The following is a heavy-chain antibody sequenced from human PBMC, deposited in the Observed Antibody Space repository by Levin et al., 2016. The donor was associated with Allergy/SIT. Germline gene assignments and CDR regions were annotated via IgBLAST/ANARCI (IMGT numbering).Heavy chain of an antibody. CDR1: GFTFSSYA. CDR3: AKSAEYCSGGSCYYYFDY. D-gene: IGHD2-15*01. Sequence: GESLKISCAASGFTFSSYAMSWVRQAPGKGLEWVSAISGSGGSTYYADSVKGRFTISRDNSKNTLYLQMNSLRAEDTAVYYCAKSAEYCSGGSCYYYFDYWGQGTLVTVSS. CDR2: ISGSGGST. V-gene: IGHV3-23*01. J-gene: IGHJ4*02.